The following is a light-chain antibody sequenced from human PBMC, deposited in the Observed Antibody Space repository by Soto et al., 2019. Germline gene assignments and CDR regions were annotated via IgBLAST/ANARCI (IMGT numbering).Light chain of an antibody. CDR2: GNS. CDR1: SSNIGAGYD. CDR3: QSYDSSLSARYV. J-gene: IGLJ1*01. V-gene: IGLV1-40*01. Sequence: VLTQPPSVSGAPGQRVTISCTGSSSNIGAGYDVHWYQQLPGTAPKLLIYGNSNRPSGVPDRFSGSKSGTSASLAITGLQAEDEADYYCQSYDSSLSARYVFGTGTKLTVL.